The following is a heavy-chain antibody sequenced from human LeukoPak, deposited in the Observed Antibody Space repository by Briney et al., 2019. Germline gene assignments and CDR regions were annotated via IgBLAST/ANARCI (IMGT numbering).Heavy chain of an antibody. J-gene: IGHJ4*02. CDR3: ARGRYNWPFDY. D-gene: IGHD1-20*01. CDR2: IYHSGST. CDR1: GGSISSGGYS. V-gene: IGHV4-30-2*01. Sequence: SQTLSLTCAVSGGSISSGGYSWSWLRQPPGKGLEWIGYIYHSGSTYYNPSLKSRVTISVDRSKNQFSLKLSSVTAADTAVYYCARGRYNWPFDYWGQGTLVTVSS.